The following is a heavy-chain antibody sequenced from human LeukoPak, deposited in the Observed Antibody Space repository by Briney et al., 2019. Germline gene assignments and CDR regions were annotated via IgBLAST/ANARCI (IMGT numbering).Heavy chain of an antibody. V-gene: IGHV4-59*01. CDR3: ARVNSGWIQY. J-gene: IGHJ4*02. D-gene: IGHD6-19*01. CDR2: IYYSGST. Sequence: PSETLSLTCTVSGGSISSYYWSWIRQPPGEGLEWIGYIYYSGSTNYNPSLKSRVTISVDTSKNQFSLKLSSVTAADTAVYYCARVNSGWIQYWGQGTLVTVSS. CDR1: GGSISSYY.